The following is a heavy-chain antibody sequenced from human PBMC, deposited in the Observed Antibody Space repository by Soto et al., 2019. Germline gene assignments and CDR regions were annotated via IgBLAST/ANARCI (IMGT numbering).Heavy chain of an antibody. CDR1: GFTVSSNY. CDR3: AAESSGWPSDPGYYYYYMDV. CDR2: IYSGGST. D-gene: IGHD6-19*01. Sequence: PGGSLRLSCAASGFTVSSNYMSWVRQAPGKGLEWVSVIYSGGSTYYADSVKGRFTISRDNSKNTLYLQMNSLRAEDTAVYYCAAESSGWPSDPGYYYYYMDVWGKGTTVTVSS. J-gene: IGHJ6*03. V-gene: IGHV3-66*01.